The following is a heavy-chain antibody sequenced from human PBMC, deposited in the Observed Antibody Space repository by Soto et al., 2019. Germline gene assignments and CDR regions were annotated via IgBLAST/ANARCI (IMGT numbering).Heavy chain of an antibody. J-gene: IGHJ4*02. Sequence: SETLSLTCTVSGASISSYYWSWIRQPPGKGLEWIGYIYYSGSTNYNPSLKSRVTISVDTSKNQFSLKLNSVTAADTAVYYCARQQGSPSAFSFDYWGQGTLVTVSS. CDR3: ARQQGSPSAFSFDY. V-gene: IGHV4-59*08. CDR2: IYYSGST. CDR1: GASISSYY. D-gene: IGHD2-2*01.